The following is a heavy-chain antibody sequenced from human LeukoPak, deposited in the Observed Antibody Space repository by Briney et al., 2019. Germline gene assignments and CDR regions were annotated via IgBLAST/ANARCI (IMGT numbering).Heavy chain of an antibody. D-gene: IGHD6-13*01. CDR2: IDPNSGGT. CDR3: ARGAGTSWFDY. V-gene: IGHV1-2*02. Sequence: GASVKVSCKASGYXFTAYYIHWVRQAPGQGLEWMGWIDPNSGGTNFAQKFQGRVTMTRDTSIITAYMELGRLTSDDTAVYYCARGAGTSWFDYWGQGTLVIVSS. CDR1: GYXFTAYY. J-gene: IGHJ4*02.